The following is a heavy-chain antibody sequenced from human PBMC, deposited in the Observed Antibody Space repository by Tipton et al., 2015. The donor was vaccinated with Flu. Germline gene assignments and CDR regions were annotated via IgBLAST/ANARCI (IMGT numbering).Heavy chain of an antibody. J-gene: IGHJ5*02. V-gene: IGHV4-59*08. CDR3: ARLASVNWFDP. CDR2: MFYSGST. Sequence: TLSLTCSVSGGSIRGYYWSWIRQPPGMGPEVIGYMFYSGSTNYNPSLKSRVTISIDTSKDLFSLKLTPVTAADTAVYYCARLASVNWFDPWGQGTLVTVSS. CDR1: GGSIRGYY.